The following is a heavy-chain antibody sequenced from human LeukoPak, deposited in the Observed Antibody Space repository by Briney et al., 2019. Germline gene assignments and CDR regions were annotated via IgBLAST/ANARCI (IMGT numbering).Heavy chain of an antibody. V-gene: IGHV5-51*01. Sequence: GESLKIPCKGSGYSFTSYWIGWVRQMPGKGLELMGIIYPGDSETRYSPSFQGQVTISADKSISTAYLQWSSLNASDTAMYYCASRLQPQYCSGGSCYEPDDAFDIWGQGTMVTVSS. CDR2: IYPGDSET. CDR1: GYSFTSYW. D-gene: IGHD2-15*01. CDR3: ASRLQPQYCSGGSCYEPDDAFDI. J-gene: IGHJ3*02.